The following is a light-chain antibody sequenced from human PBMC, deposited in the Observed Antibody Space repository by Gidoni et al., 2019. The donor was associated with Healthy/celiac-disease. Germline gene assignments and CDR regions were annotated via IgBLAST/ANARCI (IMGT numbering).Light chain of an antibody. CDR2: DAS. J-gene: IGKJ2*01. CDR3: QQRSNWPPRYT. CDR1: QSVSSY. Sequence: EIVLTQSPATLSLSPGERATLSCRASQSVSSYLAWYQQKPGQAPRLLIYDASNRATCIPARFSGSGSGTDFTLTISRLEPEDFAVYYCQQRSNWPPRYTFGQGTKLEIK. V-gene: IGKV3-11*01.